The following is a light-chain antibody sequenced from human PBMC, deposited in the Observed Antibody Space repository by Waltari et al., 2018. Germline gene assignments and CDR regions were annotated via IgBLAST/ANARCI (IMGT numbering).Light chain of an antibody. CDR3: QQYGTLIT. CDR1: QGISNW. Sequence: DIQMTQSPSSLSASVGDRVTITCRASQGISNWLAWYQQEPGKAPKSLIYDASSLQSGVPSRFSGSRSGTRFTLTISRLEPDDFAVYYCQQYGTLITFGQGTRLEIK. J-gene: IGKJ5*01. CDR2: DAS. V-gene: IGKV1D-16*01.